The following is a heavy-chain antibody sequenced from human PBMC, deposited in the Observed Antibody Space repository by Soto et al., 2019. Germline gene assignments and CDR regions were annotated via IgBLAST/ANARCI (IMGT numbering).Heavy chain of an antibody. J-gene: IGHJ6*02. CDR1: GGSIRSSNW. D-gene: IGHD4-17*01. Sequence: QVQLQESGPGLVKPAGTPSLTCAVSGGSIRSSNWWSWVRQPPGKGLEWIGEIYHSGSTNYNPSLKSRVTISVDKSKNQFSLKLSSVTAADTAVYYCARDDYCDYLRDGMDVWGQGTTVTVSS. CDR3: ARDDYCDYLRDGMDV. CDR2: IYHSGST. V-gene: IGHV4-4*02.